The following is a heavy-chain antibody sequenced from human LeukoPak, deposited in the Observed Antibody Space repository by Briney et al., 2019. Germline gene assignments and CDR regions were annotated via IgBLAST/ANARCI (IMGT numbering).Heavy chain of an antibody. D-gene: IGHD3-22*01. Sequence: SETLSLTRTVSGGSISSSSYYWGWIRQPPGKGLEWIGSIYYSGSTYYNPSLKSRVTISVDTSKNQFSLKLSSVTAADTAVYYCARRGYYDSSGYYAYWGQGTLVTVSS. V-gene: IGHV4-39*01. CDR3: ARRGYYDSSGYYAY. J-gene: IGHJ4*02. CDR2: IYYSGST. CDR1: GGSISSSSYY.